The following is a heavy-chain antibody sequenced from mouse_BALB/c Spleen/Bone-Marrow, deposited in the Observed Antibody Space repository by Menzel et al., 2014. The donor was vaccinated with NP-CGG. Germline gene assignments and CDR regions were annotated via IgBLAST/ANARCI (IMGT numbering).Heavy chain of an antibody. CDR3: ARYYGNYFDY. CDR1: GISITTGNYR. D-gene: IGHD2-1*01. CDR2: IYYSGTI. J-gene: IGHJ2*01. V-gene: IGHV3-5*02. Sequence: QSGPGLVKPSQAVSLTCTVTGISITTGNYRWSWIRQFPGNKLEWIGYIYYSGTITYNPSLTSRTTITRDTSKNQFFLEMNSLTAEDTATYYCARYYGNYFDYWGQGTTLTVSS.